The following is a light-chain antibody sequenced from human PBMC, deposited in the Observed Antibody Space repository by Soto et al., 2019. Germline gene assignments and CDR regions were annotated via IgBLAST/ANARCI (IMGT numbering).Light chain of an antibody. J-gene: IGLJ2*01. Sequence: QSALTQPASVSGSPGQSITISCTGTSSDVGGYNYVSWYQQQPGKAPKLMNYEVSNRPSVVSNRFSGSKSGNTAFLTSSGLQDEDEADYYCSSYTSRSTVVFGGGTKLTVL. CDR2: EVS. CDR3: SSYTSRSTVV. CDR1: SSDVGGYNY. V-gene: IGLV2-14*01.